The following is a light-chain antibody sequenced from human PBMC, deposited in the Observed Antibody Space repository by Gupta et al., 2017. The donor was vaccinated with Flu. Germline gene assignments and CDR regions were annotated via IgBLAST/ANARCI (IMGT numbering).Light chain of an antibody. Sequence: EIVLTQSPATLSLSPGERASLSCRASQSVSNFLAWYQHKPGQAPRLLIYDASNRATGIPDRFSGSGSETDFTLTSSSREAEDSAVYYVQQRRDLITFGGGTRVQIK. V-gene: IGKV3-11*01. CDR2: DAS. J-gene: IGKJ4*01. CDR3: QQRRDLIT. CDR1: QSVSNF.